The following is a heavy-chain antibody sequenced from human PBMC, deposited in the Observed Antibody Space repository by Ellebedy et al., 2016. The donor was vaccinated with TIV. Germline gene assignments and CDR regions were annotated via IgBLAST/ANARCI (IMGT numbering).Heavy chain of an antibody. V-gene: IGHV1-69*13. Sequence: SVKVSCXASGGTFSSYAISWVRQAPGQGLEWMGGIIPIFGTANYAQKFQGRVTITADESTSTAYMELSSLRSEDTAVYYCASGMFVVPAAIASRYYYGMDVWGQGTTVTVSS. CDR2: IIPIFGTA. CDR1: GGTFSSYA. D-gene: IGHD2-2*01. CDR3: ASGMFVVPAAIASRYYYGMDV. J-gene: IGHJ6*02.